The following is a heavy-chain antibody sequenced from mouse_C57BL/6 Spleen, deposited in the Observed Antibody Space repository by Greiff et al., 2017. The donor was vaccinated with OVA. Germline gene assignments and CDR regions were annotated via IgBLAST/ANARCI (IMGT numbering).Heavy chain of an antibody. CDR1: GYTFTSYW. V-gene: IGHV1-50*01. Sequence: QVQLQQSGAELVKPGASVKLSCKASGYTFTSYWMQWVKQRPGQGLEWIGEIDPSDSYTNYNQKFKGKATLTVDTSSSTAYMQLSSLTSEDSAVYYGARRDGYDGYYFDYWGQGTTLTVSS. CDR2: IDPSDSYT. D-gene: IGHD2-2*01. J-gene: IGHJ2*01. CDR3: ARRDGYDGYYFDY.